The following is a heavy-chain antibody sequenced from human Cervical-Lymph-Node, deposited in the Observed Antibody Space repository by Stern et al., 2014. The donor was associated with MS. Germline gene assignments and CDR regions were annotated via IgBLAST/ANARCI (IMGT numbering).Heavy chain of an antibody. Sequence: VQLVESGAEVKKTGASVNVSCKASGGTFTSFSINWERQVPGQSLEWMGGIIPIFDTPNLAQKFQGRVTITADSSTSTVYMALNSLRSDDTAVYYCVLPSKVTTAAFDVWGRGTMVTVSS. CDR1: GGTFTSFS. D-gene: IGHD4-17*01. CDR2: IIPIFDTP. J-gene: IGHJ3*01. CDR3: VLPSKVTTAAFDV. V-gene: IGHV1-69*06.